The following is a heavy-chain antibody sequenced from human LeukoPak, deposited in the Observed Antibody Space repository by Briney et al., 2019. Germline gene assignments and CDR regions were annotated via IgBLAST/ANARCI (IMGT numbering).Heavy chain of an antibody. CDR1: GFTFSSYE. CDR2: ISSSGSTI. V-gene: IGHV3-48*03. Sequence: PGGSLRLSCAASGFTFSSYEMNWVRQAPGKGLEWVSYISSSGSTIYYADSVKGRFTISRDNVKNSLYLQMNSLRAEDTAVYYCAREGYMATINYWGQGTLVTVSS. D-gene: IGHD5-24*01. J-gene: IGHJ4*02. CDR3: AREGYMATINY.